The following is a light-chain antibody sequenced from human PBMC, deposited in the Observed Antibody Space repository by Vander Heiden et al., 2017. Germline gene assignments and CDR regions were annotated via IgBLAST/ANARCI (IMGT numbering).Light chain of an antibody. CDR3: QAWDSSPVV. J-gene: IGLJ2*01. CDR1: KLGDKY. Sequence: LPHPPSVSVSPGQTASITCSGDKLGDKYACWYQQKPGQSPVLVIYQDSKRPSGIPERFSGSNSGNTATLTISGTQAMDEADYYCQAWDSSPVVFGGGTKLTVL. CDR2: QDS. V-gene: IGLV3-1*01.